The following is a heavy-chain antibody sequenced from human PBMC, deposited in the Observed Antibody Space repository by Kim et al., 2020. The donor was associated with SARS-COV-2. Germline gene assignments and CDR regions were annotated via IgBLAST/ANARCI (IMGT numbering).Heavy chain of an antibody. V-gene: IGHV3-21*01. CDR2: ISSSSSDI. CDR3: AIGYSGSEIDY. Sequence: GGSLRLSCAASGFTFSSYSMNWVRQAPGKGLEWVSSISSSSSDIYYADSVKGRFTISRDNAKNSLYLQMNSLRAEDTAVYYCAIGYSGSEIDYWGQGTLVTVSS. J-gene: IGHJ4*02. D-gene: IGHD1-26*01. CDR1: GFTFSSYS.